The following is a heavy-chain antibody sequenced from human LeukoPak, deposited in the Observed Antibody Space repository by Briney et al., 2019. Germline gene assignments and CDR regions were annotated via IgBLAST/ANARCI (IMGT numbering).Heavy chain of an antibody. V-gene: IGHV4-59*08. CDR3: ARFTAMGDAFDI. D-gene: IGHD5-18*01. Sequence: SETLSLTCTVSGGSISSYYWSWIRQPPGKGLEWIGYIYYSGSTNYNPSLKSRVTISVDTSKNQFSLKLSSVTAADTAVYYCARFTAMGDAFDIWGQGTMVTVSS. J-gene: IGHJ3*02. CDR2: IYYSGST. CDR1: GGSISSYY.